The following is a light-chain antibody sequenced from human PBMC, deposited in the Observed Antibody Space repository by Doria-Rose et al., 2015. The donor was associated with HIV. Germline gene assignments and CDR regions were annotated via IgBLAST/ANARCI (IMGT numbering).Light chain of an antibody. CDR2: CAS. V-gene: IGKV3-15*01. CDR3: HQYNNWPT. Sequence: EIVLTQSPETLSVPPGESATLSCRASQSVSTDLAWYQHKPGQATRLLIWCASTRATGIPARFSGSGSGTEFTLTISSLQSEDFAIYFCHQYNNWPTFGQGTRLDIK. J-gene: IGKJ5*01. CDR1: QSVSTD.